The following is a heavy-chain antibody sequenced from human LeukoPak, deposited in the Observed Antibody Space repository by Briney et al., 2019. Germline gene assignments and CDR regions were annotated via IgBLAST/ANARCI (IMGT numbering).Heavy chain of an antibody. J-gene: IGHJ4*02. V-gene: IGHV3-72*01. CDR1: GFTFSDHY. D-gene: IGHD4-17*01. CDR2: TRNKANCYTT. Sequence: GGSLRLSCAASGFTFSDHYMDWVRQAPGKGLEWVGRTRNKANCYTTEYAASVKGRLTISRDDSKNSLYLQMNSLKTEDTAVYYCARAPYGDYGYYFDYWGQGTLVTVSS. CDR3: ARAPYGDYGYYFDY.